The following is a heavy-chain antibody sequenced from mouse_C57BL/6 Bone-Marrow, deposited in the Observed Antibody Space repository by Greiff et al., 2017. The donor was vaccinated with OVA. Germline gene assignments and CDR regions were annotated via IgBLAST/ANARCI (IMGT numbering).Heavy chain of an antibody. V-gene: IGHV5-6*01. J-gene: IGHJ4*01. CDR2: ISSGGSYT. CDR1: GFTFSSYV. Sequence: EVKLMESGGDLVKPGGSLKLSCAASGFTFSSYVMSWVRQTPDKRLEWVATISSGGSYTYYPDSVKGRFTISRDNAKNTLYLQMSSLKSEDTAMYYCARHGKPDYWGQGTSVTVSS. CDR3: ARHGKPDY.